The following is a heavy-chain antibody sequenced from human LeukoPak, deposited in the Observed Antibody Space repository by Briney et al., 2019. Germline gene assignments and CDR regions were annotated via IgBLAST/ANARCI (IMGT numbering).Heavy chain of an antibody. CDR3: ARCRDSRGSSPIWFGELEYYFDY. D-gene: IGHD3-10*01. CDR2: IIPIFGTA. J-gene: IGHJ4*02. CDR1: GGTFSSYA. V-gene: IGHV1-69*13. Sequence: GASVKVSCKASGGTFSSYAISWVRQAPGQGLEWMGGIIPIFGTANYAQKFQGRVTITADGSTSTAYMELSSLRSEDTAVYYCARCRDSRGSSPIWFGELEYYFDYWGQGTLVTVSS.